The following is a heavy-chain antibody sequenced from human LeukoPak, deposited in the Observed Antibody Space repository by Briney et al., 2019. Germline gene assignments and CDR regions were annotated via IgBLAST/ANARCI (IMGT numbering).Heavy chain of an antibody. V-gene: IGHV4-61*02. Sequence: PSQTLFLTCTVSGDSISSGNYYWSWIRQPAGKGLEWIGRFYTSGSTNYNPSLKSRVTISVDTSKNQFSLKLSSVIAADTAVYYCARDILGPSGYWGQGTLVIVSS. D-gene: IGHD3/OR15-3a*01. CDR3: ARDILGPSGY. J-gene: IGHJ4*02. CDR1: GDSISSGNYY. CDR2: FYTSGST.